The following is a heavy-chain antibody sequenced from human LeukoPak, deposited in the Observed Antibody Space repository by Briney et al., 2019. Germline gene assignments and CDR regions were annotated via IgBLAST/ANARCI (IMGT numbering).Heavy chain of an antibody. CDR3: ARVMADNWFDP. D-gene: IGHD3-10*01. J-gene: IGHJ5*02. Sequence: SQTLSLTCAVSGGSISSGGYSWSWIQQPPGKGLEWIGYIYHSGSTYYNPSLKSRVTISVDRSKNQFSLKLSSVTAADTAVYYCARVMADNWFDPWGQGTLVTVSS. CDR2: IYHSGST. CDR1: GGSISSGGYS. V-gene: IGHV4-30-2*01.